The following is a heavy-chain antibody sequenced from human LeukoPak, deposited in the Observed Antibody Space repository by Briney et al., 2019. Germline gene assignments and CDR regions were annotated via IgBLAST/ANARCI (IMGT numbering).Heavy chain of an antibody. V-gene: IGHV3-9*01. J-gene: IGHJ4*02. CDR1: GFTFDDYA. CDR3: AKGTLPDY. Sequence: GRSLRLSCAASGFTFDDYAMHWVRQAPGKGLEWVSGISWNSGSIGYADSVKGRFTISRDKAQNSLYLQMNSLRAEDTALYYCAKGTLPDYWGQGTLVTVSS. CDR2: ISWNSGSI.